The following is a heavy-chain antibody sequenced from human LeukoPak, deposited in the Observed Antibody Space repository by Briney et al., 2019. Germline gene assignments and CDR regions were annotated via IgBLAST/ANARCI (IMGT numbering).Heavy chain of an antibody. J-gene: IGHJ5*02. CDR1: GGSISSYY. CDR2: ISSSGSTI. V-gene: IGHV3-11*01. Sequence: LSLTCTVSGGSISSYYWSWIRQAPGKGLEWVSYISSSGSTIYYADSVKGRFTISRDNAKNSLYLQMDSLRAEDTAVYYCARDLRSYGYYGKWFDPWGQGTLVTVSS. D-gene: IGHD5-18*01. CDR3: ARDLRSYGYYGKWFDP.